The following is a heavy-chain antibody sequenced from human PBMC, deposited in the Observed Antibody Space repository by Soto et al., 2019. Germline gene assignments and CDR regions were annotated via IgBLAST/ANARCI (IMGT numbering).Heavy chain of an antibody. Sequence: QVQLVESGGGVVQPGRSLRLSCAASGFTFSSYAMHWVRQAPGKGLEWVAVISYDGSNKYYADSVKGRFTISRDNSKNTLYLQMNSLRAEDTAVYYCAREFPYQGVKTGPYFDYWGQGTLVTVSS. V-gene: IGHV3-30-3*01. D-gene: IGHD2-2*01. CDR1: GFTFSSYA. CDR3: AREFPYQGVKTGPYFDY. CDR2: ISYDGSNK. J-gene: IGHJ4*02.